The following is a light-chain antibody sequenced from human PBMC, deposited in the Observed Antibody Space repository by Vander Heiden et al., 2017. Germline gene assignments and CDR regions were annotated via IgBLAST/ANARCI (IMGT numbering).Light chain of an antibody. CDR3: AAWDDSLNGLYV. CDR2: SNN. J-gene: IGLJ1*01. V-gene: IGLV1-44*01. CDR1: SSNIGSNT. Sequence: QSVLTQPPSAAGTPGQRVTISCSGSSSNIGSNTVHWYQQIPGTAPKLLIYSNNQRPSGVPDRFSGSKSGTSASLAISGLQSEDEADYYCAAWDDSLNGLYVFGTGTKVTVL.